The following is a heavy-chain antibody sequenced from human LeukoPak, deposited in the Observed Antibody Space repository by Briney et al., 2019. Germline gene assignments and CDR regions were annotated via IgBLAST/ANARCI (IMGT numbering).Heavy chain of an antibody. Sequence: PGGSLRLSCAASGFTFSSYEMNWVRQAPGKGLEWVSYISSSGSTIYYADSVKGRFTISRDNAKNSLYLQMNSLRAEDTAVYYCARTTDSSGYYFDYWGQGTLVTVSS. J-gene: IGHJ4*02. CDR2: ISSSGSTI. CDR3: ARTTDSSGYYFDY. V-gene: IGHV3-48*03. CDR1: GFTFSSYE. D-gene: IGHD3-22*01.